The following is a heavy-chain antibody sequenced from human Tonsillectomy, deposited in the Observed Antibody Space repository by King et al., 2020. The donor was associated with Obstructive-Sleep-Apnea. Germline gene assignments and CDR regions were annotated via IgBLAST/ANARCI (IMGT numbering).Heavy chain of an antibody. CDR3: AREKDNDYGDYTDAFDI. V-gene: IGHV3-33*01. CDR2: IWYDGSNK. Sequence: VQLVESGGGVVQPGRSLRLSCAASGFTFSSYGMHWVRQAPGKGLEWVAVIWYDGSNKYYADSVKGRFTISRDNSKNTLYLQMNSLRAEDTAVYYCAREKDNDYGDYTDAFDIWGQGTMVTVSS. D-gene: IGHD4-17*01. CDR1: GFTFSSYG. J-gene: IGHJ3*02.